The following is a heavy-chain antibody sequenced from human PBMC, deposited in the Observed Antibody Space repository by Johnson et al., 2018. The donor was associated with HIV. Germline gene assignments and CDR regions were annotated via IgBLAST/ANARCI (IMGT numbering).Heavy chain of an antibody. Sequence: VQLVESGGGVVRPGRSLRLSCAASGFSFSSYGVHWVRQAPGKGLEWVANIKQDGSEKYYVDSVKGRFTISRDNAKNSLYLQMNSLRGEDTAAYYCVRGAYCGGDCYSGLGALDVWGQGTMVTVSP. V-gene: IGHV3-7*01. J-gene: IGHJ3*01. CDR2: IKQDGSEK. CDR3: VRGAYCGGDCYSGLGALDV. CDR1: GFSFSSYG. D-gene: IGHD2-21*02.